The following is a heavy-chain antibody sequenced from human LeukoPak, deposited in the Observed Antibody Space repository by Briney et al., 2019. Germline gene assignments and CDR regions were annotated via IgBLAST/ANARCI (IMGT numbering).Heavy chain of an antibody. J-gene: IGHJ6*02. CDR2: ISSSSSYI. D-gene: IGHD2-21*02. CDR1: GFTFSAYS. V-gene: IGHV3-21*06. Sequence: GGSLRLSCAASGFTFSAYSMNWVRQAPGKGLEWVSFISSSSSYIYYADSVKGRFTISRENAKNSLYLQMNSLRADDTAVYYCARDLYCGGDCSTYGMDVWGQGTTVTVSS. CDR3: ARDLYCGGDCSTYGMDV.